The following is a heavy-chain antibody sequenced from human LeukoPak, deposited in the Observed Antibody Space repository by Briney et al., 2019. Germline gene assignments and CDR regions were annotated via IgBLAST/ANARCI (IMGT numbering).Heavy chain of an antibody. Sequence: GGSLRLSCVASRFTFNTYAVNWVRQAPGKGLEWVSAISSNGDFTYYADSVRGRFTISRDNSKNTVFLQMNGLRAEDTAVYYCAKGRRGDFDYWGQGTLVTVSS. CDR1: RFTFNTYA. CDR3: AKGRRGDFDY. CDR2: ISSNGDFT. D-gene: IGHD1-14*01. V-gene: IGHV3-23*01. J-gene: IGHJ4*02.